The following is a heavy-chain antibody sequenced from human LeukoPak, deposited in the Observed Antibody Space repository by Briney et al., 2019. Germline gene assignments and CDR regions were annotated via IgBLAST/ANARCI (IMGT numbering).Heavy chain of an antibody. D-gene: IGHD3-10*01. J-gene: IGHJ3*02. CDR2: IYTSGST. CDR1: GGSISSGSYY. Sequence: SETLSLTCTVSGGSISSGSYYWSWIRQPAGKGLEWIGRIYTSGSTNYNPSLKSRVTISVDTSKNQFSLKLSSVTAADTAVYYCARDPLPCGSSHDAFDIWGQGTMVTVSS. V-gene: IGHV4-61*02. CDR3: ARDPLPCGSSHDAFDI.